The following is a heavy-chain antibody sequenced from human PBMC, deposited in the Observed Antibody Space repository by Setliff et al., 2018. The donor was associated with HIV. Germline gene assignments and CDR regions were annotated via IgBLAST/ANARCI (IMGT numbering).Heavy chain of an antibody. J-gene: IGHJ1*01. CDR3: ADPPSGF. D-gene: IGHD3-10*01. CDR2: ISSSGSTT. Sequence: GGSLRLSCAASGFTFRDHYMTWIRQAPGKGLEWISYISSSGSTTYYADSVKGRFTISRDNAKNSLSLQMNSLRVEDTAVYYCADPPSGFWGQGTLVTVSS. V-gene: IGHV3-11*04. CDR1: GFTFRDHY.